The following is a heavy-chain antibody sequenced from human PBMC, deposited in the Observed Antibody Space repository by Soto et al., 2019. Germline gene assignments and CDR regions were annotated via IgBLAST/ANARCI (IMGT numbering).Heavy chain of an antibody. J-gene: IGHJ5*02. CDR2: IYYSGST. CDR1: GGSINNGDYY. V-gene: IGHV4-30-4*01. D-gene: IGHD4-4*01. CDR3: AKYSTGSWFDP. Sequence: PSETLSLTCTVSGGSINNGDYYWSWIRQPPEKGLEWIGYIYYSGSTYYNPSLKSRVTISIDTSMNQFSLNLNSVTAADTAVYYCAKYSTGSWFDPWGQGTLVTVSS.